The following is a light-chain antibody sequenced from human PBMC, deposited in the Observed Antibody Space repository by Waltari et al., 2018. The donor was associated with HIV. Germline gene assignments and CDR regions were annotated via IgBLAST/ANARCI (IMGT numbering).Light chain of an antibody. V-gene: IGLV2-23*02. J-gene: IGLJ3*02. CDR2: EVN. CDR3: CSYVGRV. Sequence: QSALIQPASVSGSPGQSITISCTGTRGDAGSYNLVSWYQQHQGKAPKLLISEVNKRPSGVFSRFSGSKSGTTASLTISGLQAEDEADYYCCSYVGRVFGGGTKLTVL. CDR1: RGDAGSYNL.